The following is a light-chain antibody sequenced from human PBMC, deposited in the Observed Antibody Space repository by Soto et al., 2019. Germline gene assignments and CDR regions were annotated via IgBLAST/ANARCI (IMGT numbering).Light chain of an antibody. CDR1: QSINAH. CDR3: QHYHIWLCT. J-gene: IGKJ1*01. V-gene: IGKV3-15*01. Sequence: EVVMTQSPATLSVSPGERVTLSCRASQSINAHLAWYQQKPGQAPRLLIHGASTRATGIPARFSGSGFGTEFILTICSLHSEDFAVYDCQHYHIWLCTFGQGTKVQIQ. CDR2: GAS.